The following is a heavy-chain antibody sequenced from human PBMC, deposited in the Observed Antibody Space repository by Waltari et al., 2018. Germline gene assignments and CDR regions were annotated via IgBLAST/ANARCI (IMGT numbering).Heavy chain of an antibody. CDR3: ACGITGTTNRFDP. V-gene: IGHV4-38-2*01. J-gene: IGHJ5*02. CDR2: IYHSGST. Sequence: QVQLQESGPGLVKPSETLSLTCAVSGYSISSGYYWGWIRQPPGKGLEWIGSIYHSGSTYYNPSLKSRVTISVDTSKNQCSLKLSSVTAADTAVYYCACGITGTTNRFDPWGQGTLVTVSS. D-gene: IGHD1-20*01. CDR1: GYSISSGYY.